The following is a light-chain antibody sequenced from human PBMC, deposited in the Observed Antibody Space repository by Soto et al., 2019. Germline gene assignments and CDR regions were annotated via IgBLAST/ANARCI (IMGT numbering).Light chain of an antibody. CDR2: KAS. CDR1: RDVSRW. Sequence: DIQMTQSPSSLSAAVGDRVTITCRAARDVSRWLAWYQHRPGEAPKLLIYKASTLESGVPSRFSGSGSGTEFTLTISSLQPDDFATYYCQQYNSYPLTFGGGTKVDIK. V-gene: IGKV1-5*03. J-gene: IGKJ4*01. CDR3: QQYNSYPLT.